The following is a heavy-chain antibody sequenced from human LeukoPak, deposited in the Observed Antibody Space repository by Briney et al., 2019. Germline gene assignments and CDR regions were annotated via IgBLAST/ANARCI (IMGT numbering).Heavy chain of an antibody. J-gene: IGHJ4*02. D-gene: IGHD2-15*01. CDR1: GYTFTSYG. V-gene: IGHV1-18*01. CDR3: ARVYCSGGSCYSLDY. CDR2: ISAYNGNT. Sequence: GASVKVSCKASGYTFTSYGISWVRQAPGQGLEWMGWISAYNGNTDYAQEFQGRVTMTTDTSTSTAYMELRSLRSDDTAVYYCARVYCSGGSCYSLDYWGQGTLVTVSS.